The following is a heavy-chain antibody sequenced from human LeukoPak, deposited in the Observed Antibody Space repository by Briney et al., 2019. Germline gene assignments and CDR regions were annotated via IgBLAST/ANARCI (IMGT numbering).Heavy chain of an antibody. CDR3: APGPPYVT. V-gene: IGHV3-21*01. Sequence: PGGSLRLSCAASGFTFSSYGMHWVRQAPGKGLEWVSSISSSSNYIYYADSVKGRITISRDNAKNSLYLQMNSLRAEDTAVYYCAPGPPYVTWGQGTLVTVSS. CDR2: ISSSSNYI. J-gene: IGHJ5*02. D-gene: IGHD3-16*01. CDR1: GFTFSSYG.